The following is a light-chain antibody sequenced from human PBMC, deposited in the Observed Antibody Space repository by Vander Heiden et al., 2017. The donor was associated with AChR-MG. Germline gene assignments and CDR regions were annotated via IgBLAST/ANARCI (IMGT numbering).Light chain of an antibody. J-gene: IGLJ2*01. CDR2: EVS. CDR3: SSYTSSSTVV. CDR1: SSDVGSYNR. Sequence: QSALTQPPSVSGSPGQSVTTSCTGTSSDVGSYNRVSWYQQPPGTAPKLMIYEVSNRPSGVPDRFSGSKSGNTASLTISGLQAEDEADYYCSSYTSSSTVVFGGGTKLT. V-gene: IGLV2-18*02.